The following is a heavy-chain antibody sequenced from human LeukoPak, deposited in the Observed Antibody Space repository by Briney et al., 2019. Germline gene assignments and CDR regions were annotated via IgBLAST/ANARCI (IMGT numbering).Heavy chain of an antibody. CDR3: ARPLHDYSKYWFDP. Sequence: GESLKISCKGSGYTFTNYWIGWVRQMPGKGLEWMGIIYPGGSDTRYSPSFQGQVTISADKSTSTAYLQWNSLKASDTAMYYCARPLHDYSKYWFDPWGQGTLVTVSS. CDR1: GYTFTNYW. CDR2: IYPGGSDT. J-gene: IGHJ5*02. D-gene: IGHD4-11*01. V-gene: IGHV5-51*01.